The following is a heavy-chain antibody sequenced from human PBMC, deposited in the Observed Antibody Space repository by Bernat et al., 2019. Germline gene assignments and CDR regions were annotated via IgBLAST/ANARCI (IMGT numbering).Heavy chain of an antibody. CDR1: GFTFSSFW. D-gene: IGHD3-22*01. CDR3: AVAYYYDSSGYYYFDS. J-gene: IGHJ4*02. CDR2: IKQDGSEK. V-gene: IGHV3-7*03. Sequence: EVQLVESGGGLVQPGGSLRLSCAASGFTFSSFWMSWVRQAPGKGLEWVANIKQDGSEKYYVDSVWGRFTISRDNAKNSLYLQMNSLRAEDTAVYYCAVAYYYDSSGYYYFDSWGQGTLVTVSS.